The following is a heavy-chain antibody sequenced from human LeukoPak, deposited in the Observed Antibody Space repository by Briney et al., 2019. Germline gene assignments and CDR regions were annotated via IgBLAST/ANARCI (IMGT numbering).Heavy chain of an antibody. CDR3: ASLRTTPWFGDYYYYGMDV. V-gene: IGHV4-31*03. CDR2: IYYSGST. J-gene: IGHJ6*02. D-gene: IGHD3-10*01. Sequence: SQTLSLTCTVSGGSISSGGYYWRWIRQHPGKGLEWIGYIYYSGSTYYNPSLKSRVTISVDTSKNQFSLKLSSVTAADTAVYYCASLRTTPWFGDYYYYGMDVWGQGTTVTVSS. CDR1: GGSISSGGYY.